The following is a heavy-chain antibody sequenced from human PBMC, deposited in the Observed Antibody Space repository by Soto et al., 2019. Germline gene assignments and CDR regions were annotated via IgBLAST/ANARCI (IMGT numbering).Heavy chain of an antibody. CDR2: INHRGTT. D-gene: IGHD2-21*01. V-gene: IGHV4-34*04. CDR1: GESLRGYY. J-gene: IGHJ5*01. CDR3: ARGYPRSILSTSLTTSYWFDS. Sequence: VQLQQWGTGLLKPSETLSLHCAVYGESLRGYYWSWIRQTPAMGLEWIGEINHRGTTNHDSSLKRRAIISIDTSKNQVSLRLNYVTAADTAVYYCARGYPRSILSTSLTTSYWFDSWGQGNLVTVSS.